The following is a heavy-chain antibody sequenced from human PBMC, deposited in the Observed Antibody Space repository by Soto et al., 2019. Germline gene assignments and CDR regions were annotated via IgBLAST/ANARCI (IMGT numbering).Heavy chain of an antibody. CDR3: ARGRIAVAGFRYYYGMDV. J-gene: IGHJ6*02. Sequence: PSETLSLTCAVYGGSFSGYYWSWIRQPPGKGLEWIGEINHSGSTNYNPSLKSRVTISVDTSKNQFSLKLSSVTAADTAVYYCARGRIAVAGFRYYYGMDVWGQGTTVT. V-gene: IGHV4-34*01. CDR2: INHSGST. CDR1: GGSFSGYY. D-gene: IGHD6-19*01.